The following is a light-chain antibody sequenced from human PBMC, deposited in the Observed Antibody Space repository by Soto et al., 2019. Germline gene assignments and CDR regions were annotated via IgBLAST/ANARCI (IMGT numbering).Light chain of an antibody. CDR3: CSYAGRSTLV. J-gene: IGLJ3*02. CDR1: SSDVGSYNL. Sequence: QSALTQPASVSGSPGQSITISCTGSSSDVGSYNLVSWQQQYPGKAPKLMIYEGSKRPSRVSNRFSGSKSGNTASLTISGRQAEDEADYYCCSYAGRSTLVFGGGTKLTVL. CDR2: EGS. V-gene: IGLV2-23*01.